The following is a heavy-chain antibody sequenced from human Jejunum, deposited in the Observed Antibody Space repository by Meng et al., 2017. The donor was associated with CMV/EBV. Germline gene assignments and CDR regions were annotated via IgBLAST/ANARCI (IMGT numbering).Heavy chain of an antibody. Sequence: SGFTFGSYEVNWLRQAPGKGLGWVSYISSSGNTIYYADSVKGRFTISRDNAKNSLYLQMNSLRAEDTAVYYCASLMATGHAFDIWGQGTMVTVSS. CDR3: ASLMATGHAFDI. D-gene: IGHD5-24*01. CDR1: GFTFGSYE. CDR2: ISSSGNTI. V-gene: IGHV3-48*03. J-gene: IGHJ3*02.